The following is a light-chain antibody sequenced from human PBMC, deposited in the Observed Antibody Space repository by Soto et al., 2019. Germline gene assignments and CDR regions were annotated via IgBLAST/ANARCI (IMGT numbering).Light chain of an antibody. Sequence: EIVLTQSPGALSLSPGQRASLSCRATQSVDRNYLAWYHQKPGQAPSLLIYVASMRATGIPDRCSGSASATDFTLTISILEHEDFAVYYCQQYGNSPLTFGGGTKVDIK. V-gene: IGKV3-20*01. CDR2: VAS. CDR3: QQYGNSPLT. J-gene: IGKJ4*01. CDR1: QSVDRNY.